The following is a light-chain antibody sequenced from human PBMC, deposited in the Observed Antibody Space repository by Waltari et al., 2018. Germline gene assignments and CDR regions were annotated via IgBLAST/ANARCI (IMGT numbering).Light chain of an antibody. V-gene: IGKV1-33*01. CDR2: DAP. CDR3: QRYDNLPIFA. J-gene: IGKJ3*01. Sequence: DIQMTQSPSSLSASVGDRVTITCQASQPITNYLNWYQQKVGEAPKLLIHDAPKLETGVPSRFSGSQSGTHFTLTIASLQPEDVATYYCQRYDNLPIFAFGPGTKVDIK. CDR1: QPITNY.